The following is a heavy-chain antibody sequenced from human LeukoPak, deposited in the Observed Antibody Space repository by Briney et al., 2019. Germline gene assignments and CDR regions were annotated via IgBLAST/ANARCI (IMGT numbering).Heavy chain of an antibody. CDR3: ARSERLGLNMQNAFDI. Sequence: SQTLSLTCVISGDSVSSNSAAWNWIRQSPSGGLEWLGRTYYRSKWYNGYAESVKSRIAINPDTSKNQFSLQLNSVTPEDTAVYYCARSERLGLNMQNAFDIWGQGTMVTVSS. CDR1: GDSVSSNSAA. J-gene: IGHJ3*02. D-gene: IGHD2-2*01. CDR2: TYYRSKWYN. V-gene: IGHV6-1*01.